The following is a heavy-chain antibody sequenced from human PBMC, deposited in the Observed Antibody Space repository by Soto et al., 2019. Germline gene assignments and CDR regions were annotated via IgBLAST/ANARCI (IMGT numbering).Heavy chain of an antibody. D-gene: IGHD7-27*01. CDR3: ARDTGDGTFDF. CDR2: INAGYGNT. V-gene: IGHV1-3*01. CDR1: GYTFSSYA. J-gene: IGHJ4*02. Sequence: SVQVSCKASGYTFSSYAMHWVRQAPGQRLEWMGWINAGYGNTKSSQKFQDRVTISRDTSASTAYMELTSLRSEDTAVYYCARDTGDGTFDFWGQGTLVTVSS.